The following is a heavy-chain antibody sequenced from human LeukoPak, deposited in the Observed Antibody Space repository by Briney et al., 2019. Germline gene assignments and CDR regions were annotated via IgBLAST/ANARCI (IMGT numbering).Heavy chain of an antibody. V-gene: IGHV4-59*01. CDR2: IYYSGTT. J-gene: IGHJ4*02. D-gene: IGHD1-26*01. CDR1: GGSISSYY. CDR3: ARSSGAYRSFDY. Sequence: PSETLSLTCNVSGGSISSYYWSWIRQPPGKGLEWIGYIYYSGTTDYNPSLKSRVTISVDTSNNQFSLKVSSVTAADTAVYYCARSSGAYRSFDYWGQGTLVPVSS.